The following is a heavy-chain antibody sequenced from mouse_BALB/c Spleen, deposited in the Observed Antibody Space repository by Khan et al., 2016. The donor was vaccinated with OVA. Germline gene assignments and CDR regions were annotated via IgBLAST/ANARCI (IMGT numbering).Heavy chain of an antibody. CDR2: IHYSGST. CDR3: GRSGTTVVAYWYFDV. CDR1: GYSITSGYS. J-gene: IGHJ1*01. Sequence: VQLKESGPDLVKPSQSLSLTCTVTGYSITSGYSWHWIRQFPGNKLEWMGYIHYSGSTNYNPSLKSRISITRDTSKNQFFLQLNSVTTEDTATYYCGRSGTTVVAYWYFDVWGAGTTVTVSS. D-gene: IGHD1-1*01. V-gene: IGHV3-1*02.